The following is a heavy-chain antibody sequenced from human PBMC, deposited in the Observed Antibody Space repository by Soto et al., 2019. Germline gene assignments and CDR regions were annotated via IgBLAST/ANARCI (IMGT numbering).Heavy chain of an antibody. Sequence: PSETLSLTCAVYGGSFSGYYWSWIRQPPGKGLEWIGEINHSGSTNYNPSLKSRVTISVDTSKNQFSLKLSSVTAADTAVCYCARKTTVTVFDYWGQGTLVTVSS. CDR3: ARKTTVTVFDY. J-gene: IGHJ4*02. CDR1: GGSFSGYY. V-gene: IGHV4-34*01. CDR2: INHSGST. D-gene: IGHD4-4*01.